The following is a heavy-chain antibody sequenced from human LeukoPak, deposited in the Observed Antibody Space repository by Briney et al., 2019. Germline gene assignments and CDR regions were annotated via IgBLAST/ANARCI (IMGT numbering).Heavy chain of an antibody. CDR3: ARGIHTAMVYFDY. Sequence: PSQTLSLTCTVSGGSISSGSYYWSWIRQPAGKGLEWIGRIYTSGSTNYNPSLKSRVTISVDRSKNQFSLKLSSVTAADTAVYYCARGIHTAMVYFDYWGQGTLVTVSS. CDR2: IYTSGST. CDR1: GGSISSGSYY. J-gene: IGHJ4*02. D-gene: IGHD5-18*01. V-gene: IGHV4-61*02.